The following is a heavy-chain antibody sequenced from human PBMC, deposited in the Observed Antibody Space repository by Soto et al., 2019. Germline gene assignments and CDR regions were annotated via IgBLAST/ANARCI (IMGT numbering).Heavy chain of an antibody. Sequence: GESLKISCKGSGYSFTSYWIGWVRQMPGKGLEWMGIIYPGDSDTRYSPSLQGQVTSSADKSITTACLQWSSLKASDTAMYYCARHPHAYYDILTGYYEDFQHWGQGTLVTVSS. CDR2: IYPGDSDT. J-gene: IGHJ1*01. CDR3: ARHPHAYYDILTGYYEDFQH. D-gene: IGHD3-9*01. V-gene: IGHV5-51*01. CDR1: GYSFTSYW.